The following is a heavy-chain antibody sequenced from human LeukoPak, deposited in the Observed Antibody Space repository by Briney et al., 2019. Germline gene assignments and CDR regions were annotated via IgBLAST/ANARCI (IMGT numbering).Heavy chain of an antibody. Sequence: PSETLSLTCTVSGDSISSGDYYWSWIRQPAGKGLEWIGRISSSGSTNYNPSLKSRVTISVDTSKNQFSLKLSSVTAADTAVYYCARDREEMATRHQGGFEYFDYWGQGTLVTVSS. J-gene: IGHJ4*02. CDR1: GDSISSGDYY. CDR3: ARDREEMATRHQGGFEYFDY. D-gene: IGHD5-24*01. CDR2: ISSSGST. V-gene: IGHV4-61*02.